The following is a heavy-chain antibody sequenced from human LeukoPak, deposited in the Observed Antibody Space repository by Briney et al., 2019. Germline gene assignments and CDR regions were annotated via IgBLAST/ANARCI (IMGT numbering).Heavy chain of an antibody. V-gene: IGHV3-21*01. CDR3: ARDEAIVVVIPFDI. J-gene: IGHJ3*02. D-gene: IGHD3-22*01. CDR1: GFTFSSYS. CDR2: ISSSSSYI. Sequence: GGSLRLSCAASGFTFSSYSMNWVRQAPGKGLEWVSSISSSSSYIYYADSVKGRFTISRDNAKNSLYLQMNSLRAEDTAVHYCARDEAIVVVIPFDIWGQGTMVTVSS.